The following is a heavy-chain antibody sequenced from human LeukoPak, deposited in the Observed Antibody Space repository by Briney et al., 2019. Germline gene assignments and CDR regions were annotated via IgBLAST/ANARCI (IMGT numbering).Heavy chain of an antibody. CDR3: ARRPLGGGIYYFDY. CDR1: GGSFSGYY. D-gene: IGHD1-26*01. Sequence: PSETLSLTCAVYGGSFSGYYWSWIRQPPGKGLEWLGEINHSGSTNYNPSLKSRVTISVDTSKNQFSLKLSSVTAADTAVYYCARRPLGGGIYYFDYWGQGTLVTVSS. V-gene: IGHV4-34*01. CDR2: INHSGST. J-gene: IGHJ4*02.